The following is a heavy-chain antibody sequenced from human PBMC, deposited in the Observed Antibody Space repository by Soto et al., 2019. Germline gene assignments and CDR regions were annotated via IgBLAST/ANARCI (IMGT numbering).Heavy chain of an antibody. Sequence: KTSETLSLTCTVSGGSISSGDYYWSWIRQPPGKGLEWIGYIYYSGSTYYNPSLKSRVIISVDTSKNQFSLKLSSVTAADTAVYYCARAVSYYYDSSGYYYDPTFDYWGQGTLVTVSS. CDR1: GGSISSGDYY. V-gene: IGHV4-30-4*01. CDR3: ARAVSYYYDSSGYYYDPTFDY. J-gene: IGHJ4*02. D-gene: IGHD3-22*01. CDR2: IYYSGST.